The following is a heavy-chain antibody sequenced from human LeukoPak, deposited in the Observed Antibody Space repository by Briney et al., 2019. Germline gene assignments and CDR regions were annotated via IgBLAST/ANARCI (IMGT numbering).Heavy chain of an antibody. D-gene: IGHD3-10*01. V-gene: IGHV1-18*04. CDR2: ISAYNGNT. Sequence: ASVKVSCKASGYTFTSYGISWVRQAPGQGLEWMGWISAYNGNTNYAQKLQGRVTMTTDTSTSTAYMELRSLRSDDTAVYYCARERQLLLWFGELFDYYYYYGMDVWGKGTTVTVSS. CDR3: ARERQLLLWFGELFDYYYYYGMDV. J-gene: IGHJ6*04. CDR1: GYTFTSYG.